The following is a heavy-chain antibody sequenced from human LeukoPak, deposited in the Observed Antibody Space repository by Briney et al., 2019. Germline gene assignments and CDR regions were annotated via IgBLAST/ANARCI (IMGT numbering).Heavy chain of an antibody. CDR1: GFTFSSYE. CDR3: ARDKYDSDGYFFD. D-gene: IGHD3-22*01. J-gene: IGHJ4*03. CDR2: ISSSGSTT. Sequence: PGGSLRPPVAASGFTFSSYETNWVRQAPGKGLEWVSYISSSGSTTHYADSVKGRFTISRDNAKKSLYLQMNSLRAEDTAVYYCARDKYDSDGYFFDWGDGAPVTVSS. V-gene: IGHV3-48*03.